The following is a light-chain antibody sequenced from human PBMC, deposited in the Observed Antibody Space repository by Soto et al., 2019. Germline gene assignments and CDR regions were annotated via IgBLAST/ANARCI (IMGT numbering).Light chain of an antibody. CDR3: KQYNVWPLT. J-gene: IGKJ4*01. V-gene: IGKV3-15*01. CDR1: QSVNSD. CDR2: SAS. Sequence: EIVMTQSPATLSVSLGERATLSCRASQSVNSDLAWYQQKPGQAPRLLIYSASTRATGIPVSFSGSGSGTDFTLTISSLQSEDFAVYYCKQYNVWPLTFGGGTKVEIK.